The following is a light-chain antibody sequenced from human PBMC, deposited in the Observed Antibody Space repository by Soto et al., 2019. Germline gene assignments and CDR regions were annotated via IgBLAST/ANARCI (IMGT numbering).Light chain of an antibody. J-gene: IGKJ1*01. Sequence: EIVLTQSPGTLSLSPGERATLSCRASQSVSSSYLAWYQQKPGQPPRLVMYATSSRATGIPARFSGSGSGTDFTLTISRLEPVDLAVYYCQQYGSSSWTFGQGTKV. V-gene: IGKV3-20*01. CDR1: QSVSSSY. CDR2: ATS. CDR3: QQYGSSSWT.